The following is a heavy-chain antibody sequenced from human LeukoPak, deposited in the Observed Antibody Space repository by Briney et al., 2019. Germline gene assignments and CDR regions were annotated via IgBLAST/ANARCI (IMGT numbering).Heavy chain of an antibody. CDR3: ARETYYYDSSGYYYVFDY. J-gene: IGHJ4*02. V-gene: IGHV1-18*01. D-gene: IGHD3-22*01. CDR1: GYTFTSYG. CDR2: ISAYNGNT. Sequence: ASVKVSCKASGYTFTSYGMSWVRQAPGQGLEWMGWISAYNGNTNYAQKLQGRVTMTTDTSTSTAYMELRSLRSDDTAVYYCARETYYYDSSGYYYVFDYWGQGTLVTVSS.